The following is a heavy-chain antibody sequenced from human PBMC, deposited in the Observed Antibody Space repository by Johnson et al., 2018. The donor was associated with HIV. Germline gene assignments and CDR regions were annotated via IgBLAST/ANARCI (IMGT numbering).Heavy chain of an antibody. CDR1: AFTFSSYA. CDR3: ARGALGDWVDAFDI. CDR2: ISYDVSNK. J-gene: IGHJ3*02. D-gene: IGHD3-16*01. V-gene: IGHV3-30-3*01. Sequence: QVQLVESGGGMVQPGGSLRLSCAASAFTFSSYAMHWVRQAPGKGLEWVALISYDVSNKYYADSVKGRFTISRDNSKNTLYLQMNSLRAEDTAVFYCARGALGDWVDAFDIWGQGTMVTVSS.